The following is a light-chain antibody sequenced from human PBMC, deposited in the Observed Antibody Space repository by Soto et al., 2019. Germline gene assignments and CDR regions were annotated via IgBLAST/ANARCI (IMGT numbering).Light chain of an antibody. CDR1: QSFSSN. Sequence: EIVMTQSPATLSVSPGERATLSCRASQSFSSNLAWYQQKPGQAPRLLIYGASTRATGIPARFSGSGSGTEFTLTISSLQSEDFAVYYCQQYIYWPRTFGGGTKVEIK. CDR3: QQYIYWPRT. J-gene: IGKJ4*01. V-gene: IGKV3-15*01. CDR2: GAS.